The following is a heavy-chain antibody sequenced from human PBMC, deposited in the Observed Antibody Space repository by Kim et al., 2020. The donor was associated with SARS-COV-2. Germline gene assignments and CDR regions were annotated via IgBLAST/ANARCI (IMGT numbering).Heavy chain of an antibody. J-gene: IGHJ6*02. CDR3: ARAGAGDRNYYYYGMDV. CDR2: ISSSSSYI. CDR1: GFTFSSYS. V-gene: IGHV3-21*01. D-gene: IGHD7-27*01. Sequence: GGSLRLSCAASGFTFSSYSMNWVRQAPGKGLEWVSSISSSSSYIYYADSVKGRFTISRDNAKNSLYLQMNSLRAEDTAVYYCARAGAGDRNYYYYGMDVWGQGTTVTVSS.